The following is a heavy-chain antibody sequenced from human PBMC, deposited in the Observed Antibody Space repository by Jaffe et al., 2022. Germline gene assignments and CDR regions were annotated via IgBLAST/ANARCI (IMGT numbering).Heavy chain of an antibody. CDR2: INHSGST. D-gene: IGHD1-26*01. Sequence: QVQLQQWGAGLLKPSETLSLTCAVYGGSFSGYYWSWIRQPPGKGLEWIGEINHSGSTNYNPSLKSRVTISVDTSKNQFSLKLSSVTAADTAVYYCASGSYEELDYWGQGTLVTVSS. V-gene: IGHV4-34*01. CDR3: ASGSYEELDY. CDR1: GGSFSGYY. J-gene: IGHJ4*02.